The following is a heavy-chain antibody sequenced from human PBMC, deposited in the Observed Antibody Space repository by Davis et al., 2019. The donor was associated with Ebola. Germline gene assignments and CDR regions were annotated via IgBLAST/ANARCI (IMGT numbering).Heavy chain of an antibody. J-gene: IGHJ4*02. Sequence: GESLKISCAASGFTFSNYWMSWVRQAPGKGLEWVANIKQDGSEKYYVDSVKGRFTISRDNAKNSLYLQMNSLRAEDTAVYYCAREGVQGVIVYWGQGTLVTVSS. CDR1: GFTFSNYW. CDR3: AREGVQGVIVY. CDR2: IKQDGSEK. D-gene: IGHD3-10*01. V-gene: IGHV3-7*01.